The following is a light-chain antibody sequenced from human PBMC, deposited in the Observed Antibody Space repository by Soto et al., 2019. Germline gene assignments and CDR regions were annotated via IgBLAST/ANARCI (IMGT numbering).Light chain of an antibody. V-gene: IGKV3D-7*01. Sequence: EIVMTQSPATLSVSPGGRSTLSCRSSQSISSSYLSWYQQKPGQAPRLLIYGASTRATGIPARFSGSGRGSGTDFTLTISSLQPEDFAVYYCLQDYNLPITFGQGTRLEIK. CDR2: GAS. J-gene: IGKJ5*01. CDR3: LQDYNLPIT. CDR1: QSISSSY.